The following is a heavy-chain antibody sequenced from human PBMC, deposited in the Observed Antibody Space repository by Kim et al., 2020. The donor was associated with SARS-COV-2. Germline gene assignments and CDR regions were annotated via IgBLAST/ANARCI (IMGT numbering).Heavy chain of an antibody. CDR3: TRESADYYDSSGYYYDY. CDR1: GFTFGDYA. Sequence: GGSLRLSCTASGFTFGDYAMSWVRQAPGKGLEWVGFIRSKAYGGTTEYAASVKGRFTISRDDSKSIAYLQMNSLKTEDTAVYYCTRESADYYDSSGYYYDYWGQGTLVTVSS. CDR2: IRSKAYGGTT. J-gene: IGHJ4*02. V-gene: IGHV3-49*04. D-gene: IGHD3-22*01.